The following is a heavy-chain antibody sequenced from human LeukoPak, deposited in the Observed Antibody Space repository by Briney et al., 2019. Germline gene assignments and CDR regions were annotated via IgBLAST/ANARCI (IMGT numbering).Heavy chain of an antibody. D-gene: IGHD3-3*01. J-gene: IGHJ5*02. V-gene: IGHV1-69*13. CDR1: RGTFSSYT. CDR2: IIPIFGTA. Sequence: SVKVSCKASRGTFSSYTISWVRQAPGQGLEWMGGIIPIFGTANYAQKFQGRVTITADESTSTVYMELSSLRSEDTAVYYCAREAITIFGVVRTQTTYGPHRFDPWGQGTLVTVSS. CDR3: AREAITIFGVVRTQTTYGPHRFDP.